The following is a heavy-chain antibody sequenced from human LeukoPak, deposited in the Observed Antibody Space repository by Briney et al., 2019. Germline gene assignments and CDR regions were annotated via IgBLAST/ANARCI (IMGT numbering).Heavy chain of an antibody. J-gene: IGHJ4*02. V-gene: IGHV5-51*01. D-gene: IGHD3-22*01. Sequence: GESLKTPFRGSGYSFTSYWIGWVRQVPGKGLEWMGIIYHGDSDTRYSPSFQGQVSSSASTSIRTTYLQWSSLKASDTAMYYWARLAVDYDSSGYIDYWGQGTLVTVSS. CDR1: GYSFTSYW. CDR2: IYHGDSDT. CDR3: ARLAVDYDSSGYIDY.